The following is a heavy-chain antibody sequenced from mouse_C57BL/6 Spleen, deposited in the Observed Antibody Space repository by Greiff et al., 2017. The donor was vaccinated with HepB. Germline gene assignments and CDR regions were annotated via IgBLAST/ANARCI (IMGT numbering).Heavy chain of an antibody. Sequence: VQLQQSVAELVRPGASVKLSCTASGFNIKNTYIHWVKQRPEQGLEWIGRIDPANGNTKYAPKFQGKATITADTSSNTAYRQLSSLTSEDTAIYYCARGSSGYVALDYWGQGTTLTVSS. CDR2: IDPANGNT. J-gene: IGHJ2*01. CDR1: GFNIKNTY. D-gene: IGHD3-2*02. V-gene: IGHV14-3*01. CDR3: ARGSSGYVALDY.